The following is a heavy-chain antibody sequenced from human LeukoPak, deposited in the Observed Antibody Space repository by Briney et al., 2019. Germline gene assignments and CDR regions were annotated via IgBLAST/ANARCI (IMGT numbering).Heavy chain of an antibody. D-gene: IGHD6-13*01. CDR1: GFTFSNYG. V-gene: IGHV3-30*19. CDR3: ARLAAAGTTDFDY. CDR2: ISYDGSNK. J-gene: IGHJ4*02. Sequence: SGGSLRLSCAASGFTFSNYGMHCVRQAPGKGLEWVAVISYDGSNKYYANSVKGRFTISRDNSKNTLYLQMNSLRAEDTAVYYCARLAAAGTTDFDYWGQGTLVTVSS.